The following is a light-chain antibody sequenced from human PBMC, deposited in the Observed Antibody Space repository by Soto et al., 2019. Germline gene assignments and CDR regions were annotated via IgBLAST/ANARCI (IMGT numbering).Light chain of an antibody. CDR3: QQSYSTPYT. J-gene: IGKJ2*01. CDR2: GAS. Sequence: DIQMTQSPSSLSASVGDRVTITCRASQSISSYLNWYQQKPGKAPKSLIYGASSLQSGVPSRFSGSGSGTDFTLTISSLQPEDFATYYCQQSYSTPYTFGQGTKLEIK. V-gene: IGKV1-39*01. CDR1: QSISSY.